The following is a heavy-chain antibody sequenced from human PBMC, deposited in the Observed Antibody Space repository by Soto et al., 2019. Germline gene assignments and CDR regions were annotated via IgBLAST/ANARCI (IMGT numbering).Heavy chain of an antibody. CDR1: GFIFSTSA. J-gene: IGHJ6*02. CDR2: ISYDGSTK. Sequence: GVSLRLSCAASGFIFSTSAMHWVRQAPGKGLEWVAVISYDGSTKDYAESVKGRFTISRDNSKNTLYLQMSSLRTEDTAVYYCVKPGSCYDVLSGHYFYYSHTMDVWGHGTTVTGSS. D-gene: IGHD3-9*01. V-gene: IGHV3-30-3*01. CDR3: VKPGSCYDVLSGHYFYYSHTMDV.